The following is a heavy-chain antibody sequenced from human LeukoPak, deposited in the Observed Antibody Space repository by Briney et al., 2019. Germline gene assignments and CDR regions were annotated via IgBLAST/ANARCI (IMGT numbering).Heavy chain of an antibody. CDR2: IFYSGST. CDR3: ARSFLGDAFDI. J-gene: IGHJ3*02. CDR1: GGSISTSNYY. Sequence: SETLSLTCTVSGGSISTSNYYWGWIRQPPGKGLEWIGNIFYSGSTYYSPSLRSRVTISLDTSRNQFSLKLNSVTAADTAVYYCARSFLGDAFDIWGQGTMVTVSS. V-gene: IGHV4-39*07.